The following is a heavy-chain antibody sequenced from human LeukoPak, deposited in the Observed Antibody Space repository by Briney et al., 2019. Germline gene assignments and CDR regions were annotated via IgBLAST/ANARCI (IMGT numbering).Heavy chain of an antibody. CDR2: ISGSGGNT. Sequence: GGSLRLSCAASGFTFSSYGMSWVRQAPGKGLEWVSAISGSGGNTYYADSVKGRFTISRDNSKNTLYLQMNSLRAEDTAVYYCAKDWGSSTRYYNYWGQGTLVTVSS. CDR1: GFTFSSYG. J-gene: IGHJ4*02. V-gene: IGHV3-23*01. CDR3: AKDWGSSTRYYNY. D-gene: IGHD2-2*01.